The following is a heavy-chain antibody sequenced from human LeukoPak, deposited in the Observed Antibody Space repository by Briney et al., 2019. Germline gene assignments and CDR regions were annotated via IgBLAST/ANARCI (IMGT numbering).Heavy chain of an antibody. CDR1: GGTFSSYA. CDR3: ARNSAAAGNYYYYYMDV. V-gene: IGHV1-69*05. J-gene: IGHJ6*03. CDR2: IIPIFGTA. Sequence: PRASVKVSCKASGGTFSSYAISWVRQAPGQGLEWMGGIIPIFGTANYAQKFQGRVTITTDESTSTAYMGLSSLRSEDTAVYYCARNSAAAGNYYYYYMDVWGKGTTVTVS. D-gene: IGHD6-13*01.